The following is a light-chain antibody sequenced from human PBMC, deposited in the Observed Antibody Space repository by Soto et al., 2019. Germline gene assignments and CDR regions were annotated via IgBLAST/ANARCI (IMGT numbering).Light chain of an antibody. CDR2: GAS. Sequence: EIVLTQSPGALSVAPGETLSLSCRASEAINNNFVAWYQQRPGQVPRLLMYGASIRVSGVPDRISGRRSGTGFILNIARVEPEDSATYYCQQSYSTLYTFGQGTKLEIK. V-gene: IGKV3-20*01. CDR1: EAINNNF. J-gene: IGKJ2*01. CDR3: QQSYSTLYT.